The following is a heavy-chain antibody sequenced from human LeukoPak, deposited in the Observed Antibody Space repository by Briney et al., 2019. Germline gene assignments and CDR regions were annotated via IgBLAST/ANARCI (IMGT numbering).Heavy chain of an antibody. CDR1: GGSFSGYY. CDR3: ARGGRDTIFGVVIIPFDY. Sequence: PSETLSLTCAVYGGSFSGYYWSWIRQPPGKGLEWIGEINHSGSTNYNPSLKNRVTIAVDTSKNQFCLKLSSVTAADTAVYYCARGGRDTIFGVVIIPFDYWGQGTLVTVSS. D-gene: IGHD3-3*01. V-gene: IGHV4-34*01. CDR2: INHSGST. J-gene: IGHJ4*02.